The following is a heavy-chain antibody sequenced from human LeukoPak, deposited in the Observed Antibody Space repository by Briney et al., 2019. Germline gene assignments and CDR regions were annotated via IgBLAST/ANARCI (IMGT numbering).Heavy chain of an antibody. CDR1: GFTFSSYA. J-gene: IGHJ4*02. CDR2: ISGIGTNT. V-gene: IGHV3-23*01. CDR3: AKDTGRGYYDSSGYYY. Sequence: GGSLRLSCVASGFTFSSYAMSWVRQAPGKGLEWVSGISGIGTNTDYADSVKGRFTISRDDSKNTLYLQMNSLRAEDTAVYYCAKDTGRGYYDSSGYYYWSQGTLVTVSS. D-gene: IGHD3-22*01.